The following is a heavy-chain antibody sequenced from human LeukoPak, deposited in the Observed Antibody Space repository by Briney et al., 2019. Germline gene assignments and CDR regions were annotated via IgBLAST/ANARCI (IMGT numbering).Heavy chain of an antibody. Sequence: SETLSLTCAVYGGSFSDYYWSWIRQPPGKGLEWIGEINHSGITNYNPSLKSRVTISVDTSKNQFSLKLSSVTAADTAVYYCAKPIVGATNNYYYYYMDVWGKGTTVTVSS. D-gene: IGHD1-26*01. CDR1: GGSFSDYY. J-gene: IGHJ6*03. CDR3: AKPIVGATNNYYYYYMDV. V-gene: IGHV4-34*01. CDR2: INHSGIT.